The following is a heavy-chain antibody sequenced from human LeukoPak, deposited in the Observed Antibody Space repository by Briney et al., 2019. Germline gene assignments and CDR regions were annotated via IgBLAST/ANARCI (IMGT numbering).Heavy chain of an antibody. CDR1: GFTFSSYA. V-gene: IGHV3-23*01. CDR3: AKQCGGDCYGYYFDY. Sequence: QTGGSLRLSCAASGFTFSSYAMSWVRQAPGKGLEWVSAISGSGGSTYYADSVKGRFTISGDNSKNTLYLQMNSLRAEDTAVYYCAKQCGGDCYGYYFDYWGQGTLVTVSS. D-gene: IGHD2-21*02. J-gene: IGHJ4*02. CDR2: ISGSGGST.